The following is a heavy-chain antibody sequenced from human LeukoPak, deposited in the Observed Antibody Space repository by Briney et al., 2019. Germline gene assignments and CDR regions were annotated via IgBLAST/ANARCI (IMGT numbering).Heavy chain of an antibody. J-gene: IGHJ6*03. CDR3: ARALNYYYYMDI. Sequence: GSVKVSCKPSGYTFTGYYMRWVREAPGQGGWWMGWINPNSAGTNYAKKFQGRVTMTRDTSISTAYMELSRLRSDDTAVYYCARALNYYYYMDIWGKGTTVTVSS. CDR2: INPNSAGT. V-gene: IGHV1-2*02. CDR1: GYTFTGYY.